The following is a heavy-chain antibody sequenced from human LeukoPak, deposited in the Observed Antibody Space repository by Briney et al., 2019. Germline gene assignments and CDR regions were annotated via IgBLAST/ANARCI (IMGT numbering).Heavy chain of an antibody. V-gene: IGHV1-8*01. CDR3: ATPGVHYDPSGYYPFQH. Sequence: ASVKVSCKASRYTFSSYDINWVRLAAGQGLEWMGWMNPNSGNTGYAQQFQGRVTMTRNTAIDTAYMELSSLRSEDTAVYYCATPGVHYDPSGYYPFQHWGQGTLVTVSS. CDR2: MNPNSGNT. J-gene: IGHJ1*01. CDR1: RYTFSSYD. D-gene: IGHD3-22*01.